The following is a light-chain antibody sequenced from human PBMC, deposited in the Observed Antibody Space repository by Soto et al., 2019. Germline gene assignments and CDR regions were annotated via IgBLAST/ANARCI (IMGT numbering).Light chain of an antibody. J-gene: IGKJ1*01. Sequence: EIVMTQSPATLSVSPGERATLSCRASQRVSSNLAWYQQKPGQAHRLLIYGAYTRATRIQARFSGSGSGTEFTLTIRSLQSEDFAVYYCKQYNNWPRTFGQGTKVDIK. V-gene: IGKV3-15*01. CDR2: GAY. CDR3: KQYNNWPRT. CDR1: QRVSSN.